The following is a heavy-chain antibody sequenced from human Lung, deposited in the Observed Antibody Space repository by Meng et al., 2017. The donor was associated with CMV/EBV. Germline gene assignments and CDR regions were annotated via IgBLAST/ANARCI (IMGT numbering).Heavy chain of an antibody. D-gene: IGHD2-15*01. CDR3: ARDGGGLYYFDY. V-gene: IGHV1-2*02. CDR1: GYTFTGYY. CDR2: INPNSGGT. Sequence: ASXXVSXKASGYTFTGYYMHWVRQAPGQGLEWMGWINPNSGGTNYAQKFQGRVTMTRDTSISTAYMELSRLRSDDTAVYYCARDGGGLYYFDYWAQGTLVTVSS. J-gene: IGHJ4*02.